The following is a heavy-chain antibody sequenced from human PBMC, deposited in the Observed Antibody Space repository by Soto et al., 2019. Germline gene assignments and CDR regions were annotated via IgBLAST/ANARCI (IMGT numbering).Heavy chain of an antibody. D-gene: IGHD2-2*01. Sequence: QVQLQESGPGLVKPSQTLSLTCTVSGGSLKSGGYYWSWIRQHPGRGLEWIGYIYYTGRTYYNPSPREPVSFSVDTFKNQFSLKPGSVSAADTAVYYCARGVTSNHNRLDPWGHGTLVTVSS. CDR2: IYYTGRT. CDR3: ARGVTSNHNRLDP. J-gene: IGHJ5*02. CDR1: GGSLKSGGYY. V-gene: IGHV4-31*02.